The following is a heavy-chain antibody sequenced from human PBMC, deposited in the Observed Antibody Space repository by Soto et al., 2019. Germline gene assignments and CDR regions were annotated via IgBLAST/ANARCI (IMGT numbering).Heavy chain of an antibody. CDR2: ISAYNGNT. CDR3: ARDLWVDGTAAADFDY. CDR1: GYTFTSYG. D-gene: IGHD3-10*01. V-gene: IGHV1-18*01. Sequence: GASVKVSCKASGYTFTSYGISWVRQAPGQGLEWMGWISAYNGNTNYAQKLQGRVTMTTDTSTSTAYMELRSLRSDDTAVYYCARDLWVDGTAAADFDYWGQGTLVTVSS. J-gene: IGHJ4*02.